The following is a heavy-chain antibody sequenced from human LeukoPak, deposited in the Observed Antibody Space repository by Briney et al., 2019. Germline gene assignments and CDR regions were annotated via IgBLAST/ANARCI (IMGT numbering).Heavy chain of an antibody. V-gene: IGHV3-23*01. D-gene: IGHD3-22*01. CDR1: GFTFSSYG. J-gene: IGHJ4*02. CDR3: AKEGGTTMIVAPYFDY. Sequence: GGSLRLSCAASGFTFSSYGMNWVRQAPGKGLEWVSAISGSGGSTYYADSVKGRFTISRDNSKNTLYLQMNSLRAEDTAVYYCAKEGGTTMIVAPYFDYGPQGTLVTVS. CDR2: ISGSGGST.